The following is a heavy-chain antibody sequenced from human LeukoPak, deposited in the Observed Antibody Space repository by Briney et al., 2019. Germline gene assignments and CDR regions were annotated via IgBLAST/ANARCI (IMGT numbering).Heavy chain of an antibody. Sequence: GGSLRLSCAASGFTFSHFWMSWVRQAPGKGGERVAYIKKTGSEPSYVASVKVRFTITRDNTRNSLFLQMYSLRAEDTAMYFCAREDGYCSDGKCYSYFDSWGQGTLVTVSS. CDR3: AREDGYCSDGKCYSYFDS. D-gene: IGHD2-15*01. CDR1: GFTFSHFW. V-gene: IGHV3-7*01. CDR2: IKKTGSEP. J-gene: IGHJ4*02.